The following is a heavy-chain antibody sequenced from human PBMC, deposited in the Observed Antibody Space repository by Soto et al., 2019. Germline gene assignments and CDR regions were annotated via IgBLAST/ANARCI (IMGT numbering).Heavy chain of an antibody. Sequence: ASVKVSCKASGYTFTSYDINWVRQATGQGLEWMGWMNPNSGNTGYAQKFQGGVTMTRNTSISTAYMELSSLRSEDTAVYYCAREGGEIRYFDWLLESNWFDPWGQGTLVTVSS. CDR3: AREGGEIRYFDWLLESNWFDP. J-gene: IGHJ5*02. CDR2: MNPNSGNT. D-gene: IGHD3-9*01. CDR1: GYTFTSYD. V-gene: IGHV1-8*01.